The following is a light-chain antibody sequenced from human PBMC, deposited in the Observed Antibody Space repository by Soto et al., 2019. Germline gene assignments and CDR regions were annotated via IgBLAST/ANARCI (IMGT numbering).Light chain of an antibody. Sequence: DIQMTQSPSTLSASVGDRVTITYRASQSISSWATWYQQKPGKAPKLLIYDASNLASGAPSRFSGSGSATESTLTNSSLQADDFATYCYQQYNSYPLTFGGGTKVEIK. CDR1: QSISSW. CDR2: DAS. V-gene: IGKV1-5*01. CDR3: QQYNSYPLT. J-gene: IGKJ4*01.